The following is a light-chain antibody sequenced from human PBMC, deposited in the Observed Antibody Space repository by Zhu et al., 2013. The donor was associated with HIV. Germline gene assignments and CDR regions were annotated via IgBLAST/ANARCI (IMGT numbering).Light chain of an antibody. Sequence: DIQLTQSPSFLSASVGDSVTITCRASQGISSYLAWYQQKPGKAPKLLIYAASSLQSGVPSRFSGSRSGTEFTLTISRLQPEDFATYYCLQHNSYPHSFGQGTKLEIK. CDR3: LQHNSYPHS. CDR1: QGISSY. J-gene: IGKJ2*03. V-gene: IGKV1-9*01. CDR2: AAS.